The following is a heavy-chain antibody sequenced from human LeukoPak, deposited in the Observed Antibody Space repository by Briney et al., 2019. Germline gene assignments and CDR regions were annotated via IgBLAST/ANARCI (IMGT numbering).Heavy chain of an antibody. CDR1: GFTFSRYA. D-gene: IGHD2-15*01. CDR2: ISTDGYTT. V-gene: IGHV3-74*01. J-gene: IGHJ4*02. CDR3: VVGGSPGY. Sequence: GGSLRLSCAASGFTFSRYAMHWVRQAPRKGLVWVSRISTDGYTTDYADFVQGRFTASRDNTKNTWSLEMNSLRAEDTAVYYCVVGGSPGYWGQGTLVTVSS.